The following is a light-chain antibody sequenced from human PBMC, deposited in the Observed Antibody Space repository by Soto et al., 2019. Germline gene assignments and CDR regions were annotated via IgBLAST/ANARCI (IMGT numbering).Light chain of an antibody. CDR3: SSYTSSITPYV. V-gene: IGLV2-14*01. Sequence: QSVLTQPASVSGSPGQSITISCTGTSSDVGGYNYVSWYQQHPGKAPKLMICEVSNRPSGVSNRFSGSKSGNTVSLTISGLQAEDEADYYRSSYTSSITPYVFGTGTKLTVL. CDR1: SSDVGGYNY. CDR2: EVS. J-gene: IGLJ1*01.